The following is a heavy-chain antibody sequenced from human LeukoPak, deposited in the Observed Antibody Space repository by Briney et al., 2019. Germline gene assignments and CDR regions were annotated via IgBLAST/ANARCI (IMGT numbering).Heavy chain of an antibody. J-gene: IGHJ3*02. CDR2: IGYNGRSK. Sequence: GGSLRLSCAASGFTFSNYGMYWVRQAPGKGLEWVAFIGYNGRSKYYGDSVKGRFTISRDNSKSTLYLQMDSLRGEDTAVYYCAREGTDAFDIWGQGTMVTVSS. D-gene: IGHD1-1*01. V-gene: IGHV3-30*02. CDR1: GFTFSNYG. CDR3: AREGTDAFDI.